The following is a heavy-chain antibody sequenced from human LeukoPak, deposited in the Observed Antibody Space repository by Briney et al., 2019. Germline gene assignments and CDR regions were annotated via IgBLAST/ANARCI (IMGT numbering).Heavy chain of an antibody. CDR2: VNHAANT. CDR1: GESLSAYY. J-gene: IGHJ4*02. CDR3: ARGSSFDGYCGAGACHSGYYDT. V-gene: IGHV4-34*01. D-gene: IGHD2-15*01. Sequence: SETLSLTCAVYGESLSAYYWNWLRQPPGKPLEYIGEVNHAANTNYNPSLKTRVTLSVDTSKNQFSLTLTSVSAADTAVYFCARGSSFDGYCGAGACHSGYYDTWGQGTPVTVSS.